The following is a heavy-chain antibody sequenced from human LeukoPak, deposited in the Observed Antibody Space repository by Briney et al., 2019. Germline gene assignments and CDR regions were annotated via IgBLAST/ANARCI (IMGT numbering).Heavy chain of an antibody. D-gene: IGHD4-17*01. CDR3: ARHPDYEPFDY. CDR1: GYSFTDYW. V-gene: IGHV5-51*01. Sequence: GESLKISCKGSGYSFTDYWIGWVRQMPGKGLEWMGIIYPGDSDTRYSLSFQGQVTISADKSITTAYLQWSSLKASDTAMYYCARHPDYEPFDYWGQGTLVTVSS. J-gene: IGHJ4*02. CDR2: IYPGDSDT.